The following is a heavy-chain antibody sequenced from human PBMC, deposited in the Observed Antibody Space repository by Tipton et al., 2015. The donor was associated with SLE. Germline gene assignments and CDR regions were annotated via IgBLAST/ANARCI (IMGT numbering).Heavy chain of an antibody. CDR1: GGSFTSHF. Sequence: TLSLTCTVSGGSFTSHFWSWIRQPPGKGLEWIGNIYSGGRTYYNPSLKSRVTISVDTSKNQFSLRLTSVIAADTAVYYCARLHGYSYGLNWFDPWGQGTLISVSS. J-gene: IGHJ5*02. CDR3: ARLHGYSYGLNWFDP. D-gene: IGHD5-18*01. V-gene: IGHV4-59*11. CDR2: IYSGGRT.